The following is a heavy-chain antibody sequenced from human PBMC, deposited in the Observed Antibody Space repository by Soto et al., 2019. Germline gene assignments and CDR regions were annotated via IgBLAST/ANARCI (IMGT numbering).Heavy chain of an antibody. Sequence: ASVKVSCKASGYTFTSYGISWVRQAPGQGLEWMGWISAYNGNTNYAQKLQGRVTMTTDTPTSTAYMELRRLRSDDTAVYYCARNDEVLDWFDPWGQGTLLSVSS. D-gene: IGHD1-1*01. CDR2: ISAYNGNT. CDR3: ARNDEVLDWFDP. CDR1: GYTFTSYG. V-gene: IGHV1-18*01. J-gene: IGHJ5*02.